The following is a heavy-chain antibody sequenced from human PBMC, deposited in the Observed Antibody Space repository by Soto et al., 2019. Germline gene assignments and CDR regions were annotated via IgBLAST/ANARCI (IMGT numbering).Heavy chain of an antibody. D-gene: IGHD3-16*02. V-gene: IGHV3-23*01. J-gene: IGHJ4*02. Sequence: GGSLRLSCAASGFTFSSYAMSWVRQAPGKGLEWVSAISGSGGSTYYADSVKGRFTISRDNSKNTLYLQMNSLRAEDTAVYNCAKAKRLRLGELSGVGYFDYWGQGTPVPVSS. CDR1: GFTFSSYA. CDR3: AKAKRLRLGELSGVGYFDY. CDR2: ISGSGGST.